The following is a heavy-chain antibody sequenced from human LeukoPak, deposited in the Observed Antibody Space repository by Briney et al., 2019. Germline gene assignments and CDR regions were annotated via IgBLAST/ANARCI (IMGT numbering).Heavy chain of an antibody. J-gene: IGHJ4*02. CDR1: GFTSSSYE. Sequence: PGGSLRLSCAASGFTSSSYEMNWVRQAPEKGLEWVSYISSSGSTIYYADSVKGRFTISRDNAKNSLYLQMNSLRAEDTAVYYCARDAYCSSTRCYLRPNNFDYWGQGTLVTVSS. CDR2: ISSSGSTI. CDR3: ARDAYCSSTRCYLRPNNFDY. V-gene: IGHV3-48*03. D-gene: IGHD2-2*01.